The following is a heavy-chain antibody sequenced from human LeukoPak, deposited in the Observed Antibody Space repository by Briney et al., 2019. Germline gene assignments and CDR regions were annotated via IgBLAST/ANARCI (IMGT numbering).Heavy chain of an antibody. J-gene: IGHJ3*02. D-gene: IGHD4-23*01. CDR3: AGGRGTYGGNNDAFDI. CDR1: GGSFSGYY. V-gene: IGHV4-59*10. CDR2: IYTSGST. Sequence: SETLSLTCAVYGGSFSGYYWSWIRQPPGKGLEWIGRIYTSGSTNYNPSLKSRVTISVDTSKNQFSLKLSSVTAADTAVYYCAGGRGTYGGNNDAFDIWGQGTMVTVSS.